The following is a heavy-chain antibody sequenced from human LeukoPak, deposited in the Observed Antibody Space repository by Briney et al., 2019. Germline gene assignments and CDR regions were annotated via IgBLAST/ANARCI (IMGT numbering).Heavy chain of an antibody. CDR2: TLYRSKWLN. Sequence: SQTLSLTCAISGDSISSNSAAWNWSRLSPSRGLEWLGRTLYRSKWLNDYAPSVKGRITINPDTSKNQCSLQLKSVTPEDTALYYCTRGPDDLLHGRAFDFWGQGTMVTVSS. CDR3: TRGPDDLLHGRAFDF. V-gene: IGHV6-1*01. D-gene: IGHD3-3*01. J-gene: IGHJ3*01. CDR1: GDSISSNSAA.